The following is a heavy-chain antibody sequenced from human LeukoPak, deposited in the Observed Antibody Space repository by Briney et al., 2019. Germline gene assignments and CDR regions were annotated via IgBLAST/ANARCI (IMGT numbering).Heavy chain of an antibody. CDR3: ARVSVSSWAADAFDI. Sequence: SETLSLTCAVYGGSFSGYYWSWIRQPPGKGLEWIGEINHSGSTNYNPSLKSRVTISVDTSKNQFSLKLSSVTAADTAVYYCARVSVSSWAADAFDIWGQGTMVTVSS. CDR2: INHSGST. J-gene: IGHJ3*02. D-gene: IGHD6-13*01. CDR1: GGSFSGYY. V-gene: IGHV4-34*01.